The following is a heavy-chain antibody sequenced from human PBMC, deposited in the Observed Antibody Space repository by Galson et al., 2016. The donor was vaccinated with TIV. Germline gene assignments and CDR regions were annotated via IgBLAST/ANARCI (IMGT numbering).Heavy chain of an antibody. D-gene: IGHD3-10*01. J-gene: IGHJ4*02. CDR3: AKDERLGSYFDY. CDR2: ISSGGAST. V-gene: IGHV3-23*01. CDR1: GFTFSSYA. Sequence: SLRLSCAASGFTFSSYAMSWVRQAPGKGLEWVSGISSGGASTYYADSVKGRFTISRDNSKNTVYLQVNSLRGEDTAVYYCAKDERLGSYFDYWGQGTLVTVSS.